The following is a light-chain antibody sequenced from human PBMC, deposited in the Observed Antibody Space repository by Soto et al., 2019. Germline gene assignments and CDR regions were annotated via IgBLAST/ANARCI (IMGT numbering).Light chain of an antibody. Sequence: LTQPASVSGSPGQSITISCTGTSSDVGGYNYVSWYQQHPGKAPKLMIYEVSSRPSGVSNRFSGSKSGNTPSLTISGLQAQDEDDYYCSSYTSSSTLYVFGTGTTVTVL. CDR3: SSYTSSSTLYV. CDR2: EVS. J-gene: IGLJ1*01. V-gene: IGLV2-14*01. CDR1: SSDVGGYNY.